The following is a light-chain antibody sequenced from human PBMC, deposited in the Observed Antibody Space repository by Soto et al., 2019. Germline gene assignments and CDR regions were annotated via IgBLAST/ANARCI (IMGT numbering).Light chain of an antibody. CDR2: DVS. CDR1: SSDVGGYNY. V-gene: IGLV2-11*01. J-gene: IGLJ3*02. Sequence: QSALTQPRSVSGSPGQSVTISCTGTSSDVGGYNYVSWYQQHPGKAPKGMIYDVSKRPSGVPDRFSGSKSGNTASLIISGLQAEDEADYYCCSYAGSDTGVFGGGTKLTVL. CDR3: CSYAGSDTGV.